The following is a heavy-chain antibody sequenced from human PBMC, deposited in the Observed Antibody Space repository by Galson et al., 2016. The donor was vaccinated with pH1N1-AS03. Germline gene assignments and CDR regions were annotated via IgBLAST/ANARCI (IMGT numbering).Heavy chain of an antibody. Sequence: SVKVSCKASGYSFINFGITWVRQAPGQGLEWVGWISAYNGNTNYAQKFLGRVSMTTDTSTSTAYMELRSLGSDDTAIYYCVKDITDYDVWNGYSRGGDPWGQGTQVTVSS. CDR1: GYSFINFG. CDR2: ISAYNGNT. J-gene: IGHJ5*02. D-gene: IGHD3-3*01. CDR3: VKDITDYDVWNGYSRGGDP. V-gene: IGHV1-18*01.